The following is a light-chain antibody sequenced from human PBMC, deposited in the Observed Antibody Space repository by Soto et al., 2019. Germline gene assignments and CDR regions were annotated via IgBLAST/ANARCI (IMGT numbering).Light chain of an antibody. J-gene: IGLJ2*01. Sequence: QSALTQPPSASGSPGQSVTISCTGTSRDIGGYDFVSWYQRHPGKAPKLLIYDVIKRPSGVPDRFSGSKSGNTASLTVSGLQTDDEADYYCSSYGGSNNLLFGGGTKLTVL. CDR2: DVI. CDR1: SRDIGGYDF. V-gene: IGLV2-8*01. CDR3: SSYGGSNNLL.